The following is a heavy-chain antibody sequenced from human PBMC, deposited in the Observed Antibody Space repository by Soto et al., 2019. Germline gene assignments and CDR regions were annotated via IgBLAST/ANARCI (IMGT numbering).Heavy chain of an antibody. J-gene: IGHJ4*02. Sequence: EDQLVESGGGLVKPGGSLRLSCAASGFSFDTYNMNWVRQAPGKGLEWVSSISSGRPDIFYADSVRGRFTISRDNAKNTLYLQMDNLRAEDTAIYYCTRGPRADSAGTGAHWGQGTPVTVSS. CDR1: GFSFDTYN. V-gene: IGHV3-21*02. D-gene: IGHD6-13*01. CDR3: TRGPRADSAGTGAH. CDR2: ISSGRPDI.